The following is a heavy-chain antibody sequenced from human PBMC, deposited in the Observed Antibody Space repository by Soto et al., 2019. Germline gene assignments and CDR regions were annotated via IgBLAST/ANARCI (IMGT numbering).Heavy chain of an antibody. CDR1: GFTFSSYS. D-gene: IGHD4-17*01. CDR3: ARDLRYDCGDYVRWFDP. J-gene: IGHJ5*02. Sequence: EVQLVESGGGLVKPGGSLRLSCAASGFTFSSYSMKWVRQAPGKGLEWVSSISSSSRYIYYADSEKGPFTISRDNAKNSLDRQMNRQRAEDTAGYYCARDLRYDCGDYVRWFDPWGQGTLVTVSS. V-gene: IGHV3-21*01. CDR2: ISSSSRYI.